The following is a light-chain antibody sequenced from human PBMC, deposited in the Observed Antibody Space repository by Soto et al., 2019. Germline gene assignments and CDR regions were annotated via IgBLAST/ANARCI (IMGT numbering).Light chain of an antibody. CDR1: QSVSSY. J-gene: IGKJ3*01. CDR3: QQRNNRHRSFT. V-gene: IGKV3-11*01. Sequence: EIVLTQSPATLSLSPGERATLSCRASQSVSSYLAWYQQKPGQAPRLLIYDTSKRATGIPARFSGSGSGTDTTLTISSLEPEDYAVDYCQQRNNRHRSFTFGPGTKVDIK. CDR2: DTS.